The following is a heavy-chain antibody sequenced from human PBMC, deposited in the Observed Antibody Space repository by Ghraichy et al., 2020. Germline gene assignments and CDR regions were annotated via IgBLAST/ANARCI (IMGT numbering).Heavy chain of an antibody. CDR2: ISSSSSYI. J-gene: IGHJ4*02. Sequence: LSLTCAASGFTFSSYSMNWVRQAPGKGLEWVSSISSSSSYIYYADSVKGRFTISRDNAKNSLYLQMNSLRAEDTAVYYCARDPGRFGVVKYYFDYWGQGTLVTVSS. CDR3: ARDPGRFGVVKYYFDY. D-gene: IGHD3-3*01. CDR1: GFTFSSYS. V-gene: IGHV3-21*01.